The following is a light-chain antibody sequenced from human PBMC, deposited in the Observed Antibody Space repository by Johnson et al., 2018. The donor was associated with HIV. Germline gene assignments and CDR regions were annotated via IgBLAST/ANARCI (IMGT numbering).Light chain of an antibody. CDR2: GNN. J-gene: IGLJ1*01. CDR1: SSNIGNNY. V-gene: IGLV1-51*01. CDR3: GTWDSSMSAV. Sequence: QSVLTQPPSVSAAPGQKVTISCSGSSSNIGNNYVSWYQQFPGTAPTLLIYGNNKRPSGIPDRFSGSKSGTSATLGITGLQTGDEANYYCGTWDSSMSAVFGSGTKVTVL.